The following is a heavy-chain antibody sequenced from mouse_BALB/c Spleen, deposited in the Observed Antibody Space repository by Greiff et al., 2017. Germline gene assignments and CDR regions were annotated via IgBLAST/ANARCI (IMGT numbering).Heavy chain of an antibody. D-gene: IGHD4-1*01. Sequence: VQLQQPGAELVKPGTSVKLSCKASGYNFTSYWINWVKLRPGQGLEWIGDIYPGSGSTNYNEKFKSKATLTVDTSSSTAYMQLSSLASEDSALYYCARWDLTGFYAMDYWGQGTSVTVSS. CDR1: GYNFTSYW. CDR2: IYPGSGST. J-gene: IGHJ4*01. V-gene: IGHV1-55*01. CDR3: ARWDLTGFYAMDY.